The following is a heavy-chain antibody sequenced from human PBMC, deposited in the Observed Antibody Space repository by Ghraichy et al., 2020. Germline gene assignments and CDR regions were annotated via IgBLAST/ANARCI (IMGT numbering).Heavy chain of an antibody. Sequence: SETLSLTCTVSGGSISSYYWSWIRQPPGKGLEWIGYIYYSGSTNYNPSLKSRVTISVDTSKNQFSLKLSSVTAADTAVYYCARDLSPYSNYYYYGMDVWGQGTTVTVSS. CDR1: GGSISSYY. CDR3: ARDLSPYSNYYYYGMDV. J-gene: IGHJ6*02. V-gene: IGHV4-59*01. D-gene: IGHD4-11*01. CDR2: IYYSGST.